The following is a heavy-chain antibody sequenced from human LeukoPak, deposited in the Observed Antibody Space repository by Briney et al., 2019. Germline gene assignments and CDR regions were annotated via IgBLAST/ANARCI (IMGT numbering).Heavy chain of an antibody. D-gene: IGHD3-22*01. V-gene: IGHV3-30*02. CDR3: AKDIHYYYDSSGLGVDY. J-gene: IGHJ4*02. CDR1: GFTFSTYG. CDR2: IRFDGSNK. Sequence: HTGGSLRLSCAASGFTFSTYGMHWVRQAPGKGLEWVAFIRFDGSNKYYTDSMKGRFTISRDNAKNSLYLQMNSLRAEDTALYYCAKDIHYYYDSSGLGVDYWGQGTLVTVSS.